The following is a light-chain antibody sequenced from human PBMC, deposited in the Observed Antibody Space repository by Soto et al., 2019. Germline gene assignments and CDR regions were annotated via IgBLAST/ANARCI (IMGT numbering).Light chain of an antibody. Sequence: LTQPPSASGSPGQSVTISCTGTSSDVGGYNYVSWYQQHPGKAPKLMIYEVSKRPSGVPDRFSGSKSGNTASLTVSGLQAEDEADYYCSSYAASNNFVFGTGTKVTVL. V-gene: IGLV2-8*01. CDR2: EVS. J-gene: IGLJ1*01. CDR1: SSDVGGYNY. CDR3: SSYAASNNFV.